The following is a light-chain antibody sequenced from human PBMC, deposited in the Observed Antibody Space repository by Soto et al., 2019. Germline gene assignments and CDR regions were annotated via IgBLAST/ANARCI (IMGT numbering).Light chain of an antibody. V-gene: IGKV2-28*01. J-gene: IGKJ1*01. CDR2: LGS. Sequence: DIVMTQSPLSLPVTPGEPASISCRSSQSLLHSVGYNYLDWYLQKPGQSPQLLIYLGSNRASGVPDRFSGSGSGTDFTLKISRVEAEDVGVYYCMQSLQTWTFGQGTTVEIK. CDR1: QSLLHSVGYNY. CDR3: MQSLQTWT.